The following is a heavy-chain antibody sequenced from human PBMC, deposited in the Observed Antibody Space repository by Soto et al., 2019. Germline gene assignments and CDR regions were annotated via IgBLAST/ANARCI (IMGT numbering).Heavy chain of an antibody. Sequence: LSLTCTVSGGSISSGGYYWSWIRQHPGKGLEWIGYIYYSGSTYYNPSLKSRVTISVDTSKNQFSLKLGSVTAADTAVYYFARSPTTVTPFDYWGQGTLVTVSS. J-gene: IGHJ4*01. CDR3: ARSPTTVTPFDY. D-gene: IGHD4-17*01. V-gene: IGHV4-31*03. CDR1: GGSISSGGYY. CDR2: IYYSGST.